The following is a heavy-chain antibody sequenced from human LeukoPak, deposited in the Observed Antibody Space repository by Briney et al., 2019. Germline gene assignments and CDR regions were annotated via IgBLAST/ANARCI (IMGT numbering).Heavy chain of an antibody. CDR3: ARARDGSHAFDI. J-gene: IGHJ3*02. D-gene: IGHD5-24*01. CDR2: IIPILGIA. CDR1: GGTFSSYA. V-gene: IGHV1-69*04. Sequence: SVTVSFKASGGTFSSYAISWVRPAPGQGLEWMGRIIPILGIANYAQKFQGRVTITADKSTSTAYMELSSLRSEDTAVYYCARARDGSHAFDIWGQGTMVTVSS.